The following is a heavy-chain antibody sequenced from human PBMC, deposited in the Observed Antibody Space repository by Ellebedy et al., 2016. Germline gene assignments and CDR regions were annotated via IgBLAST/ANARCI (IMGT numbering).Heavy chain of an antibody. V-gene: IGHV4-38-2*02. D-gene: IGHD3-16*01. CDR2: IYHSGST. CDR1: GYSISSGYY. CDR3: ARDRGGAAIDY. Sequence: SETLSLXXTVSGYSISSGYYWGWIRQPPGKGLEWIGSIYHSGSTYYNPSLKSRVTISVDTSKNQFSLKLSSVTAADTAVYYCARDRGGAAIDYWGQGTLVTVSS. J-gene: IGHJ4*02.